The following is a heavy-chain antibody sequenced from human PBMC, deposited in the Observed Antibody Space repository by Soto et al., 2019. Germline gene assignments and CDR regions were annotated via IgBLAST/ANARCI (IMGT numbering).Heavy chain of an antibody. CDR3: AHAGDYDLLSFDH. J-gene: IGHJ4*02. CDR2: IYWDDDQ. Sequence: QITLKESGPPLVRPAQTLTLTCAFSGFSLTTTSMGVAWLRQPPGKALAWLALIYWDDDQRYSPSLKDRLTISKDTSSSRVVLTISNMNPEDTGTYFCAHAGDYDLLSFDHWGPGTLVTFSS. CDR1: GFSLTTTSMG. D-gene: IGHD4-17*01. V-gene: IGHV2-5*02.